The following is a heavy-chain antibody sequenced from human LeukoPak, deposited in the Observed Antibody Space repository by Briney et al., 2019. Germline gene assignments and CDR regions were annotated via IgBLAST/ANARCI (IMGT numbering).Heavy chain of an antibody. V-gene: IGHV3-23*01. CDR2: ISSSGSTK. J-gene: IGHJ4*02. CDR1: GFTFSRYI. D-gene: IGHD3-3*01. Sequence: GGSLRLSCAGSGFTFSRYIMSWVRQAPGKGLEWISYISSSGSTKYYADSVKGRFIISRDNSKNTLYLQMNSLRAEDTAVYYCAKGYTDFWSGSRFDYWGQGTLVTVSS. CDR3: AKGYTDFWSGSRFDY.